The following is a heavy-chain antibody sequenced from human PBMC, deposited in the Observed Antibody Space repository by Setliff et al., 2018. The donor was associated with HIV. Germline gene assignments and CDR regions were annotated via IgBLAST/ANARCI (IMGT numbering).Heavy chain of an antibody. J-gene: IGHJ4*02. CDR2: INPGSGNT. CDR1: GYTFSTYS. D-gene: IGHD2-15*01. CDR3: ARVYCIGGACYSLNS. V-gene: IGHV1-3*01. Sequence: ASVKVSCKASGYTFSTYSIHWVRQAPGQRLEWMGWINPGSGNTQYSQKLQGRITITRDSSASTVYLELSSLRFEDTAVYYCARVYCIGGACYSLNSWGQGALVTSPQ.